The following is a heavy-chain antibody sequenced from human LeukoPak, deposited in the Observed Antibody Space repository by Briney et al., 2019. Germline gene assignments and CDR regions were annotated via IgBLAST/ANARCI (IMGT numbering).Heavy chain of an antibody. V-gene: IGHV1-46*01. Sequence: ASVKVSCKASGYTFTTYAMTWVRQAPGQGLEWMGIINPSGGSTSYAQKFQGRVTMTRDTSTGTVYMELSSLRSEDTAVYYCARTYSGYDYGYWGQGTLVTVSS. CDR2: INPSGGST. D-gene: IGHD5-12*01. CDR3: ARTYSGYDYGY. J-gene: IGHJ4*02. CDR1: GYTFTTYA.